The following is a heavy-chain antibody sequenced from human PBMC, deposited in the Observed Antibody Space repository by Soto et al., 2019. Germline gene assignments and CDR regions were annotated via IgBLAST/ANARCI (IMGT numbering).Heavy chain of an antibody. CDR3: ARALWGWNYYGMDV. Sequence: RGALRLSYAAPRVALNSYWVSSVRQGPGKGLEWVANIKQDGSEKYYVDSVKGRFTISRDNAKNSLYLQMNSLRAEDTAVYYCARALWGWNYYGMDVWGQGTTVTVSS. CDR1: RVALNSYW. V-gene: IGHV3-7*05. J-gene: IGHJ6*02. D-gene: IGHD3-16*01. CDR2: IKQDGSEK.